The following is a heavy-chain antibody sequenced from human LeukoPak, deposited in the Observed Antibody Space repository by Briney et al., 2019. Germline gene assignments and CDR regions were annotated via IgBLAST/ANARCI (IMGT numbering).Heavy chain of an antibody. D-gene: IGHD3-10*01. CDR1: GYTFTSYD. CDR2: MNPNSGNT. V-gene: IGHV1-8*01. J-gene: IGHJ6*03. Sequence: GASVKVSCKASGYTFTSYDINWVRQATGQGLEWMGWMNPNSGNTGYAQKFQGRVTMTRNTSISTAYMELSSLRSEDTAVYYCARGGEFGELLYYYYYYMDVWGKGTTVTISS. CDR3: ARGGEFGELLYYYYYYMDV.